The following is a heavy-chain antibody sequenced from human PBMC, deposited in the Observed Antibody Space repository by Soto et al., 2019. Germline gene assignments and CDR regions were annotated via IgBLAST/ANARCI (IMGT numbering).Heavy chain of an antibody. CDR2: ISPSDGAA. CDR3: ARTLKNQLPPYYYAMDV. Sequence: EEQLVASGGGLVHPGGSLRLSCSASGFTFSRYEMNWVRQGPGRGLEWISYISPSDGAAYYADSVKGRFTISRDNTKNALILQMNSLRAEDTAVYYCARTLKNQLPPYYYAMDVWGQGTTVTVSS. CDR1: GFTFSRYE. J-gene: IGHJ6*02. V-gene: IGHV3-48*03. D-gene: IGHD2-2*01.